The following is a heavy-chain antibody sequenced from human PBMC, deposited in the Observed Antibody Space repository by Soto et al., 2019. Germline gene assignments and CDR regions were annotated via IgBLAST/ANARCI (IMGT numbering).Heavy chain of an antibody. J-gene: IGHJ5*02. V-gene: IGHV4-59*01. Sequence: SETLSLTCTVSGGSIGSYHWSWVRQPPGKGLEWIASVYYTGTTNYNPSLGSRVTISIDAPENQISLKLTSVTAADTAFYYCARDTVLTGMFDLWGQGTLVSVSS. CDR3: ARDTVLTGMFDL. CDR2: VYYTGTT. CDR1: GGSIGSYH. D-gene: IGHD4-17*01.